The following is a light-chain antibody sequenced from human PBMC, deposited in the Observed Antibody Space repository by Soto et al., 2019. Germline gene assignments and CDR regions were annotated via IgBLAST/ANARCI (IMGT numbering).Light chain of an antibody. CDR1: QGISSY. CDR2: AAS. Sequence: DIQMTQSPSSLSASVGDRVTITCRASQGISSYLAWYQQRPGKVPKLLINAASTLQSGVPSRFSGSGSGTEFPLTISSLQPEDVATYCCQSHHRAPLTFGGGTKVDIK. J-gene: IGKJ4*01. V-gene: IGKV1-27*01. CDR3: QSHHRAPLT.